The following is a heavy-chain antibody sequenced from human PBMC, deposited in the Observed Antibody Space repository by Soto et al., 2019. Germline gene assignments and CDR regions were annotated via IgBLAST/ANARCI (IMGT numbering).Heavy chain of an antibody. J-gene: IGHJ6*02. CDR2: INPSGGST. CDR3: ATSIAVAGNYYYYGMDV. D-gene: IGHD6-19*01. Sequence: ASVKXSCNASGYTFTSYYMHWVRQAPGQGREWMGIINPSGGSTSYAQKFQGRVTMTRDTSTSTVYMELSSLRSEDTAVYYCATSIAVAGNYYYYGMDVWGQGTTVTVSS. V-gene: IGHV1-46*01. CDR1: GYTFTSYY.